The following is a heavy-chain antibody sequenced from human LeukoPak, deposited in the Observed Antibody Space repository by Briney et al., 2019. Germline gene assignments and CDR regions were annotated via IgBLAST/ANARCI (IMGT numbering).Heavy chain of an antibody. CDR3: AKIGSGSCPSVDY. CDR1: GFTFSSYG. V-gene: IGHV3-48*01. CDR2: ISSSGSTI. Sequence: GGSLRLSCAASGFTFSSYGMHWVRQAPGKGLEWVSYISSSGSTIYYADSVKGRFTISRDNSKNTLYLQMNSLRAEDTAVYYCAKIGSGSCPSVDYWGQGTLVTVSS. D-gene: IGHD3-10*01. J-gene: IGHJ4*02.